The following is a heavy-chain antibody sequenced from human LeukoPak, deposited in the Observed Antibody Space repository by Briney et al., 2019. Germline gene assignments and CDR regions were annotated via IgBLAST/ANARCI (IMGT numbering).Heavy chain of an antibody. CDR3: VRGQQWLVLYWFDP. V-gene: IGHV1-8*01. D-gene: IGHD6-19*01. CDR2: MNPNSGNT. J-gene: IGHJ5*02. Sequence: ASVKVSCKASGYTFTSYDINWVRQATGQGLEWMGWMNPNSGNTGYAQKFQGRVTMTRNTSISTAYMELSSLRSEDTAVYYCVRGQQWLVLYWFDPWGQGTLVTVSS. CDR1: GYTFTSYD.